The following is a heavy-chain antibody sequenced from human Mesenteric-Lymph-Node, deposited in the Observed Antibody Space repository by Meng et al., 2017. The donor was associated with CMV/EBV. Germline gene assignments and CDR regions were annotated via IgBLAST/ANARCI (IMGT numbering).Heavy chain of an antibody. V-gene: IGHV1-3*01. Sequence: CEASGYNFNGYAVHWVRQAPGQRLQWMGRINSANGDTKYSQKFQDRVTITRDTSATYMELNSLTSEDTAFYYCAGSSGAYFDWLPDFWGQGTLVTVSS. CDR1: GYNFNGYA. CDR3: AGSSGAYFDWLPDF. J-gene: IGHJ4*02. CDR2: INSANGDT. D-gene: IGHD3-9*01.